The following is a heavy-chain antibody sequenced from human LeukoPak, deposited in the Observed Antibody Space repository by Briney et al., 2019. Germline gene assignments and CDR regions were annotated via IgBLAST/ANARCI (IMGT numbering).Heavy chain of an antibody. CDR1: GFTFSSYA. CDR3: AKERLGCCSSTSCPVDY. D-gene: IGHD2-2*01. CDR2: ISGSGGST. V-gene: IGHV3-23*01. J-gene: IGHJ4*02. Sequence: GGSLRLSCAASGFTFSSYAMSWVRQAPGKGLEWVSAISGSGGSTYYADSVKGRFTISRDNSKNTLYLQMNSLRAEDTAVYYCAKERLGCCSSTSCPVDYWGQGTLVTVSS.